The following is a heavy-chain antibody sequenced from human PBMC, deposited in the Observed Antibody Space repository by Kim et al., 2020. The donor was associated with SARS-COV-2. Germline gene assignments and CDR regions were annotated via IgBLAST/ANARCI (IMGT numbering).Heavy chain of an antibody. J-gene: IGHJ6*02. D-gene: IGHD3-10*01. CDR3: AKGSGFDYYSGMDV. V-gene: IGHV3-23*01. Sequence: ADEVKGRFTISPDKYKNTLYLQMTNLRGEDTAVYYCAKGSGFDYYSGMDVWGQGTTVTVSS.